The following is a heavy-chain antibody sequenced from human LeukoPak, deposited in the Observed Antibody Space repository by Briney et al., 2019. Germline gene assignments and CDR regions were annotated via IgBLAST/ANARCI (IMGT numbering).Heavy chain of an antibody. J-gene: IGHJ4*02. D-gene: IGHD5-18*01. CDR1: GFTFSSYG. Sequence: GGSLRLSCAASGFTFSSYGMHWVRQAPGKGLEWVAVISYDGSNKYYADSVKGRFTISRDNSKNTLYLQMNSLRAEDTAVYYCAKDLPPFRAAIDYWGQGTLVTVSS. CDR3: AKDLPPFRAAIDY. V-gene: IGHV3-30*18. CDR2: ISYDGSNK.